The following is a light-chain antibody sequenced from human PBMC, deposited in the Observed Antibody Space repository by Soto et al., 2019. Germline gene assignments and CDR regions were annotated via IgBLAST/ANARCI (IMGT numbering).Light chain of an antibody. CDR1: SSNIGAGYD. V-gene: IGLV1-40*01. CDR3: QSYDSSLSGSNV. Sequence: QSVLTQPPSVSGAPGQRVTISCTGSSSNIGAGYDVHWYQQLPGTAPKPLIYGNSNRPSGVPDRFSGSKSGTSASLAITGLQPEDEADYYCQSYDSSLSGSNVFRTGTKVTVL. CDR2: GNS. J-gene: IGLJ1*01.